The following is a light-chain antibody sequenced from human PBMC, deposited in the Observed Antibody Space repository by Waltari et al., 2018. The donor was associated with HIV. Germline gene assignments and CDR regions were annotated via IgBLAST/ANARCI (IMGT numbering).Light chain of an antibody. J-gene: IGLJ2*01. V-gene: IGLV2-14*03. CDR1: SSDIGGSTS. Sequence: QSARTQPASVSGSPGQSIIISCTGTSSDIGGSTSVSWYQHHPGKAPKPIIYDVTERPTGISNRFSGSKSGNTASLTISGLQTEDEADFYCSSYITGSPFVFGGGTKVTVL. CDR3: SSYITGSPFV. CDR2: DVT.